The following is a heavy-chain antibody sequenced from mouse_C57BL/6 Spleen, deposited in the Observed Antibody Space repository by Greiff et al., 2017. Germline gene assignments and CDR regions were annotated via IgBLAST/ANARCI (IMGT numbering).Heavy chain of an antibody. CDR2: IYPGDGDT. J-gene: IGHJ2*01. CDR1: GYAFSSYW. CDR3: ARHYGYDGYYFDY. D-gene: IGHD2-2*01. V-gene: IGHV1-80*01. Sequence: QVQLQQSGAELVKPGASVKISCKASGYAFSSYWMNWVKQRPGKGLEWIGQIYPGDGDTNYNGKFKGKATLTADKSSSTAYMQLSSLTSEDSAVYFFARHYGYDGYYFDYWGQGTTLTVSS.